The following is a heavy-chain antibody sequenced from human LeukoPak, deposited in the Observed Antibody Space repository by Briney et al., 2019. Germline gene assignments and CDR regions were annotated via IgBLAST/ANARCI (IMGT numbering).Heavy chain of an antibody. V-gene: IGHV3-48*03. J-gene: IGHJ4*02. D-gene: IGHD3-16*01. CDR3: ARDAVDHGGVDY. CDR2: ISSSGSTI. CDR1: GFTFSSYE. Sequence: GGSLRLSCAASGFTFSSYEMNWVRQAPGKGLEWVSYISSSGSTIYYADSVKGRFTISRDNAKNSLYLQMNSLRAEDTAVYYCARDAVDHGGVDYWGQGTLVTVSS.